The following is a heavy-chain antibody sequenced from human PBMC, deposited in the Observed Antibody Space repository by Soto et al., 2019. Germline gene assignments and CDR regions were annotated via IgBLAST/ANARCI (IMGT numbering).Heavy chain of an antibody. CDR3: AKDKTRYVWGSYRPKSYGMDV. V-gene: IGHV3-43*01. CDR2: ISWDGGST. CDR1: GFTFDDYT. Sequence: EVQLVESGGVVVQPGGSLRLSCAASGFTFDDYTMHWVRQAPGKGLEWVSLISWDGGSTYYADSVKGRFTISRDNSKNSLYLQMNSLRTEDTALYYCAKDKTRYVWGSYRPKSYGMDVWGQGTTVTVSS. J-gene: IGHJ6*02. D-gene: IGHD3-16*02.